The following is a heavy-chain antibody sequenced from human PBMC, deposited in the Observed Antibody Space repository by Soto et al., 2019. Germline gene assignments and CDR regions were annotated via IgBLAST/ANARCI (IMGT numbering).Heavy chain of an antibody. CDR1: GGTFSSYA. V-gene: IGHV1-69*13. Sequence: GASVKVSCKASGGTFSSYAISWVRQAPGQGLEWMGGIIPIFGTANYAQKFQGRVTITADESTSTAYMELSSLRSEDTAVYYCARDYEAVTIPYYYYGMDVSGQGTTVTVSS. CDR2: IIPIFGTA. J-gene: IGHJ6*02. CDR3: ARDYEAVTIPYYYYGMDV. D-gene: IGHD4-17*01.